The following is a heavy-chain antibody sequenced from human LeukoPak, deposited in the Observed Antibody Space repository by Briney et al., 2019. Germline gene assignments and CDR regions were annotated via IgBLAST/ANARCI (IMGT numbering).Heavy chain of an antibody. V-gene: IGHV1-18*04. J-gene: IGHJ4*02. CDR1: GYSFTSYW. CDR2: ISAYNGNT. Sequence: GESLKISCKGSGYSFTSYWIGWVRQAPGQGLEWMGWISAYNGNTNYAQKFQGRITMTTDTSTSTAYMELSSLASDDTAVYYCARIPADSSSYYYISYFDYWGQGTLVTVSS. CDR3: ARIPADSSSYYYISYFDY. D-gene: IGHD3-22*01.